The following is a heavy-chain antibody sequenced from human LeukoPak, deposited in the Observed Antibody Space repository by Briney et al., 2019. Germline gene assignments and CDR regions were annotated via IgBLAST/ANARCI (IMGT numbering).Heavy chain of an antibody. V-gene: IGHV3-23*01. CDR2: LSGNGNTI. J-gene: IGHJ4*02. Sequence: GGSLRLSCAASGFTISTYAMSWVRQAPGKGLECVSALSGNGNTIYYADSVKGRFTISRDNSKNTLSLQMNSLRAEDTAVYYCAKALYGGHDYWGQGTLVTVSS. CDR3: AKALYGGHDY. CDR1: GFTISTYA. D-gene: IGHD4-23*01.